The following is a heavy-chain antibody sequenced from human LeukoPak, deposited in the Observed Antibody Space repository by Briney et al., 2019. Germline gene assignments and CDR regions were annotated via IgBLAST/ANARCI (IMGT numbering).Heavy chain of an antibody. J-gene: IGHJ3*02. Sequence: GASMKVSCKASGYTFTGYYIHWVRQAPGQGLEWMGRINPNNGGTNYAQKFQGRVTMTRDMSMSTAYMELSRLRSDDTAVYYCAGEDNSSGYRPFDIWGQGTMVTVPS. D-gene: IGHD3-22*01. CDR1: GYTFTGYY. CDR3: AGEDNSSGYRPFDI. V-gene: IGHV1-2*06. CDR2: INPNNGGT.